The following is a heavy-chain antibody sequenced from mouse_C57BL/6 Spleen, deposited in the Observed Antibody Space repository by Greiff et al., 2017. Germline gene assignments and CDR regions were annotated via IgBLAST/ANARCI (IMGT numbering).Heavy chain of an antibody. CDR1: GYTFTDYE. CDR3: TGEGYDNYEDAMDY. V-gene: IGHV1-15*01. D-gene: IGHD2-1*01. J-gene: IGHJ4*01. CDR2: IDPETGGT. Sequence: QVQLQQSGAELVRPGASVTLSCKASGYTFTDYEMHWVKQTPVHGLEWIGAIDPETGGTAYNQKFKGKDILTADKSSSTAYMELRSLTSEDSAVYYCTGEGYDNYEDAMDYWGQGASVTVSS.